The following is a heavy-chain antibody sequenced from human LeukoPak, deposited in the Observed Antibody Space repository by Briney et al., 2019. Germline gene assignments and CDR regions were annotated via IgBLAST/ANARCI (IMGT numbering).Heavy chain of an antibody. CDR1: GGSVNGYY. CDR2: IHYSGLT. D-gene: IGHD1-7*01. V-gene: IGHV4-59*02. CDR3: ARDPPEDEWNSLDS. J-gene: IGHJ4*02. Sequence: SDTLSLTCTVSGGSVNGYYWNWIRQAPRKGLEWIGFIHYSGLTVYSPSLQSRVSMSVDTSRDQFSLDLSSVTAADTALYYCARDPPEDEWNSLDSWGQGTLVTVSS.